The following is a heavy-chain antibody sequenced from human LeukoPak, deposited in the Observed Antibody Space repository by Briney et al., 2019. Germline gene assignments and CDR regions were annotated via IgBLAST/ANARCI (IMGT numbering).Heavy chain of an antibody. CDR3: ASTYYYDSSGPLDAFDI. Sequence: SETLSLTCTVSSGSISSYYWSWIRQPPGKGLEWIGYIYYSGSTNYNPSLKSRVTISVDTSKNQFSLKLSSVTAADTAVYYCASTYYYDSSGPLDAFDIWGQGTMVTVSS. V-gene: IGHV4-59*01. CDR1: SGSISSYY. CDR2: IYYSGST. D-gene: IGHD3-22*01. J-gene: IGHJ3*02.